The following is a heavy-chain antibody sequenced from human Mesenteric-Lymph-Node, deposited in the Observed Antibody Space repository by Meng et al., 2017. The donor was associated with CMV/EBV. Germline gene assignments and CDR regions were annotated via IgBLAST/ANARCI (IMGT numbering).Heavy chain of an antibody. J-gene: IGHJ6*02. V-gene: IGHV3-74*01. CDR1: GFTFISYW. CDR3: ATDFWSGRLMDV. CDR2: INPDGSTT. Sequence: GESLKISCAASGFTFISYWMHWVRQAPGRGLVWVSRINPDGSTTYYADSVKGRFTISRDNAKKTLYLQMNSLRAEDTAVYYCATDFWSGRLMDVWGQGTTVTVSS. D-gene: IGHD3-3*01.